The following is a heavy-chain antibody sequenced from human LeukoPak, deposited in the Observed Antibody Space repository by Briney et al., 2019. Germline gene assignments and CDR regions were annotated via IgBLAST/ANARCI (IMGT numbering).Heavy chain of an antibody. CDR3: AEDIHYYGSGSDY. CDR2: ISYDGSNK. CDR1: GFTFSSYG. Sequence: GGSLRLSCAASGFTFSSYGMHWVRQAPGKGLEWVAVISYDGSNKYYADSVKGRFTISRDNSKNTLYLQMNSLRAEDTAVYYCAEDIHYYGSGSDYWGQGTLVTVSS. V-gene: IGHV3-30*18. D-gene: IGHD3-10*01. J-gene: IGHJ4*02.